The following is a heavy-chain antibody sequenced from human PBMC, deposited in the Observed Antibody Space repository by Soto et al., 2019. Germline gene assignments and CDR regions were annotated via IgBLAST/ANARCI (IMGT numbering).Heavy chain of an antibody. Sequence: SVKVSCKASGGTFSSYAISWVRQAPGQGLEWMGGIIPIFGTANYAQKFQGRVTITADKSTSTAYMELSSLRSEDTAVYYCARDRDYDILTGYYKPNWFDPWGQGTLVTVSS. CDR2: IIPIFGTA. V-gene: IGHV1-69*06. D-gene: IGHD3-9*01. CDR1: GGTFSSYA. CDR3: ARDRDYDILTGYYKPNWFDP. J-gene: IGHJ5*02.